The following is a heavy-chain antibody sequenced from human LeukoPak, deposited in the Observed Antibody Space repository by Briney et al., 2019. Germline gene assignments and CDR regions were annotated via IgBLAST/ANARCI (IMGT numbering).Heavy chain of an antibody. CDR2: IYTSGST. Sequence: SETLSLTCTVSGDSISSYYWSWIRQPAGKGLEWIGRIYTSGSTNYNPSLKSRVTISVDTSKNQFSLKLSSVTAADTAVYYRARENMMGSGWYVPDYWGQGTLVTVSS. D-gene: IGHD6-19*01. CDR1: GDSISSYY. V-gene: IGHV4-4*07. J-gene: IGHJ4*02. CDR3: ARENMMGSGWYVPDY.